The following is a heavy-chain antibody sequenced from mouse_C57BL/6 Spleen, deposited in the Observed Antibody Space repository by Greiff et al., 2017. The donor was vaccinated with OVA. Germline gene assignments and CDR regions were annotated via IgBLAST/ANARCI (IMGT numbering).Heavy chain of an antibody. V-gene: IGHV1-55*01. Sequence: QVQLQQPGAELVKPGASVKMSCKASGYNFTSYWITWVKQRPGQGLEWIGDIYPGSGSTNYNEKFKSKATLTVDTSSSTAYMQLSSLTSEDSAVYYCAREFITTVVADYYAMDYWGQGTSVTVSS. D-gene: IGHD1-1*01. J-gene: IGHJ4*01. CDR2: IYPGSGST. CDR1: GYNFTSYW. CDR3: AREFITTVVADYYAMDY.